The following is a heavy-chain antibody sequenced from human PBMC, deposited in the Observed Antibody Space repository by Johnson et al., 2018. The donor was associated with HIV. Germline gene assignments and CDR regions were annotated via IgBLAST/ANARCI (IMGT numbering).Heavy chain of an antibody. Sequence: QLVESGGGLVQPGGSLRLSCAASGFTVSSNYMSWVRQAPGTGLEWVSGISWNSGSIGYADAVKGRFPISRDTAKNSLYLQMNSLGAEDTALYYCARDPGGAAVAGDAFDIWGQGTMVTVSS. CDR3: ARDPGGAAVAGDAFDI. D-gene: IGHD6-13*01. CDR1: GFTVSSNY. CDR2: ISWNSGSI. J-gene: IGHJ3*02. V-gene: IGHV3-9*01.